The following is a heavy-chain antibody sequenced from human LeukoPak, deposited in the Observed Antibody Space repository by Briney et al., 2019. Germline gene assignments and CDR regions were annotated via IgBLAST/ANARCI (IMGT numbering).Heavy chain of an antibody. CDR3: ARGIVVVPAASAGYWFDP. D-gene: IGHD2-2*01. V-gene: IGHV4-38-2*02. CDR2: IYHSGSA. CDR1: DYSISSGYY. J-gene: IGHJ5*02. Sequence: SETLSLTCTVSDYSISSGYYWGWIRQSPGKGLEWIGTIYHSGSAYYNPSLKSRVTISVDTSKNQFSLKLSSVTAADTAVYYCARGIVVVPAASAGYWFDPWGQGTLVTVSS.